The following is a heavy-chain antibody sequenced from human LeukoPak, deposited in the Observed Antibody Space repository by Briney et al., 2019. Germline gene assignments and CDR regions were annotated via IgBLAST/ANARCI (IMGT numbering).Heavy chain of an antibody. Sequence: PSQTLSLTCTVSGGSISSSSYYWGWIRQPPGKGLEWIGSIYYSGSTYYNPSLKSRVTISVDTSKNQFSLKLSSVTAADTAVYYCARDCAAAGGYYFDYWGQGTLVTVSS. CDR3: ARDCAAAGGYYFDY. J-gene: IGHJ4*02. V-gene: IGHV4-39*07. CDR1: GGSISSSSYY. D-gene: IGHD6-13*01. CDR2: IYYSGST.